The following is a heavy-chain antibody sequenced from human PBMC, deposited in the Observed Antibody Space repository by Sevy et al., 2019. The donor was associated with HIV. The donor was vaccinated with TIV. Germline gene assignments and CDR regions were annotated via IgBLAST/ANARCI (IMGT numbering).Heavy chain of an antibody. V-gene: IGHV3-30*18. J-gene: IGHJ4*02. D-gene: IGHD3-16*01. CDR3: AKGQGYDYIWGNERSEYYFDY. CDR1: RFTFSTYD. Sequence: GGSLRLSCAASRFTFSTYDIHWVRQAPSKGLEWVAVISHDGSYQYYTDSVKGRFTISRDDSKNKAYLQMNSLRADDSGVYYCAKGQGYDYIWGNERSEYYFDYWGQGTLVTVSS. CDR2: ISHDGSYQ.